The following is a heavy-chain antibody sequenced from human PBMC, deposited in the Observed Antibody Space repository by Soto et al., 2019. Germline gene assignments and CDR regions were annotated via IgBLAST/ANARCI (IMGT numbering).Heavy chain of an antibody. CDR1: GYTFTSYG. Sequence: ASVKVSCKASGYTFTSYGISWVRQAPGQGLEWMGWISAYNGNTNYAQKLQGRVTMTTDTSTSTAYMELRSLRSDDTAVYYCARDSGLYYYYGMDVWGKGTTVTVAS. J-gene: IGHJ6*04. D-gene: IGHD5-12*01. CDR2: ISAYNGNT. V-gene: IGHV1-18*01. CDR3: ARDSGLYYYYGMDV.